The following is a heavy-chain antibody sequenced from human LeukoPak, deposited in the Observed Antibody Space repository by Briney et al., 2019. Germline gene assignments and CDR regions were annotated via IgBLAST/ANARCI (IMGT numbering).Heavy chain of an antibody. V-gene: IGHV3-23*01. CDR1: GFTFSSYA. Sequence: GGSLRLSWAASGFTFSSYAMSWVRQAAGKGLEWVSAISGSGGSTYYADSVKGRFTISRDNSKNTLYLQMNSLRAEDTAVYYCAKHMVRKNTVTTQVGPVDYWGQGTLVTVSS. CDR2: ISGSGGST. D-gene: IGHD4-17*01. CDR3: AKHMVRKNTVTTQVGPVDY. J-gene: IGHJ4*02.